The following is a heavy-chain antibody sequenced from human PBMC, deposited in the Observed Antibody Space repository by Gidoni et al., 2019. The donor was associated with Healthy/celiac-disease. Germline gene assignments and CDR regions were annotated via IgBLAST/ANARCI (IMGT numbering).Heavy chain of an antibody. J-gene: IGHJ4*02. CDR2: IYSAGST. V-gene: IGHV3-53*02. CDR1: GFTVSSSD. CDR3: ASGIYYDSSGKTDY. Sequence: EVQLVETGGGLIQPGGSLRLSCAASGFTVSSSDMSWVRQAPGKGREWVSVIYSAGSTYYADSVEGRFTISRDNSKNTLYLQMNSLRAEDTAVYYCASGIYYDSSGKTDYWGQGTLVTVSS. D-gene: IGHD3-22*01.